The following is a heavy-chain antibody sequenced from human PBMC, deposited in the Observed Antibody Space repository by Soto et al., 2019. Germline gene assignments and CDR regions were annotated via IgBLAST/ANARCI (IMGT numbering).Heavy chain of an antibody. V-gene: IGHV4-59*01. CDR1: GGSISSNY. D-gene: IGHD6-13*01. Sequence: SETLSLTCTVSGGSISSNYWTWIRQPPGKGLEWIGYAYNSGSTNYNPSLKSRVTISEDTSKSQFSLKVNSMTAADTAVYYCARYRREAVAGYTLDNWGQGILVTVSS. J-gene: IGHJ4*02. CDR3: ARYRREAVAGYTLDN. CDR2: AYNSGST.